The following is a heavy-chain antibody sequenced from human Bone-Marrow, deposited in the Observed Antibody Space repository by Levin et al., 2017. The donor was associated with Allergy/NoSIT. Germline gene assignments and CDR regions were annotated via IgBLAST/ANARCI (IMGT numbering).Heavy chain of an antibody. J-gene: IGHJ3*01. V-gene: IGHV4-34*01. D-gene: IGHD4-11*01. CDR1: GGSLSDYH. CDR2: INQSGGT. Sequence: SETLSLTCAVYGGSLSDYHWTWVRQAPGKGLEWIGDINQSGGTNYNPSLRTRVILSVDTSKNQVSLKLRSVTAADTAVYFCARPPYSFGFDVWGQGTMVTVSS. CDR3: ARPPYSFGFDV.